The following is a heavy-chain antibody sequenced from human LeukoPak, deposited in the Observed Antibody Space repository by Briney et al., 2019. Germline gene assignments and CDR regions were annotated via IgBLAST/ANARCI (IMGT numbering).Heavy chain of an antibody. V-gene: IGHV1-69*06. Sequence: GASVKVSCKASGGTFSSYAISWVRQAPGQGLEWMGGIIPIFGTANYAQRFQGRVTITADKSTSTAYMELSSLRSEDTAVYYRARKVPNDSSGYYYRGQFDPWGQGTLVTVSS. CDR3: ARKVPNDSSGYYYRGQFDP. CDR1: GGTFSSYA. J-gene: IGHJ5*02. D-gene: IGHD3-22*01. CDR2: IIPIFGTA.